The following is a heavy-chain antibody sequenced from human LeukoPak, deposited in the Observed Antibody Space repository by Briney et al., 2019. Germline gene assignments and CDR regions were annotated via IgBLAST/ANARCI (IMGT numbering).Heavy chain of an antibody. J-gene: IGHJ6*02. Sequence: GGSLRLSCAASGFTFNSYWMSWVRQAPGEGLEWVANIKQDGSEKYYVDSVKGRFTISRHKAKNSLYLQMNILRAEDTAVYYCARVDGAYSSSWWEPYYYGMDVWGQGTTVTVSS. CDR2: IKQDGSEK. V-gene: IGHV3-7*04. D-gene: IGHD6-13*01. CDR3: ARVDGAYSSSWWEPYYYGMDV. CDR1: GFTFNSYW.